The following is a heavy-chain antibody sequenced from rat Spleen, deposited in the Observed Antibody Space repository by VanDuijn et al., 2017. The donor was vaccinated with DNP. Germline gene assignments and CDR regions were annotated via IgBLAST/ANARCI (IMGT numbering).Heavy chain of an antibody. Sequence: QVQLKESGPGLVQPSQTLSLTCTVPGFSLTSYNVHWVRQPTGKGLEWRGIIWTGGSTDYNSALKSRLSISRDTSKSQVFLKMNSLQTEDTAIYFCTRDDSGPYYWGQGVMVTVSS. J-gene: IGHJ2*01. CDR2: IWTGGST. V-gene: IGHV2-30*01. CDR3: TRDDSGPYY. CDR1: GFSLTSYN. D-gene: IGHD1-1*01.